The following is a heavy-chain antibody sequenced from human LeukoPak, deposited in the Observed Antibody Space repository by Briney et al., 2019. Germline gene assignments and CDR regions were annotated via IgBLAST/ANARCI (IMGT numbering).Heavy chain of an antibody. Sequence: PSETLSLTCAVYGGSFSGYYWSWIRQPPGKGLEWIGEINHSGSTNYNPSLKSRVTISVDTSKNQFSLKLSSVTAADTAVYYCARLRGATRLLLTYDYWGQGTLVTVSS. V-gene: IGHV4-34*01. D-gene: IGHD1-26*01. CDR2: INHSGST. CDR3: ARLRGATRLLLTYDY. J-gene: IGHJ4*02. CDR1: GGSFSGYY.